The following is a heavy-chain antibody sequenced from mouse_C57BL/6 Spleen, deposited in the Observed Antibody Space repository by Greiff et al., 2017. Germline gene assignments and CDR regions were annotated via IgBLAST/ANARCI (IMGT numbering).Heavy chain of an antibody. CDR1: GFAFSSYW. CDR2: IYPGDGDT. CDR3: ARKGDDNDYGGFAY. Sequence: QVQLQQSGAELVKPGASVKISCKASGFAFSSYWMNWVKQRPGKGLEWIGQIYPGDGDTNYNGKFKGKSTLTADKSSSKAYLQLSSLTSEDSAVDFSARKGDDNDYGGFAYGGQGTMVIVSA. D-gene: IGHD2-4*01. J-gene: IGHJ3*01. V-gene: IGHV1-80*01.